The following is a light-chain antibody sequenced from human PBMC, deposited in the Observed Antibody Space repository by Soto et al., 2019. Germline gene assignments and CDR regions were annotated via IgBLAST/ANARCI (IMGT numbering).Light chain of an antibody. J-gene: IGKJ2*01. V-gene: IGKV1-27*01. CDR2: GAS. CDR1: QDISTS. Sequence: DIQMTQSPSSLSASVGDRVTITCRASQDISTSLAWYQQKPGKVPNLLIYGASTLQSGVPSRFSGSGSGTDFTLTISSLQPEDFATYFCQQSYTTPVYSFGQGTKVDIK. CDR3: QQSYTTPVYS.